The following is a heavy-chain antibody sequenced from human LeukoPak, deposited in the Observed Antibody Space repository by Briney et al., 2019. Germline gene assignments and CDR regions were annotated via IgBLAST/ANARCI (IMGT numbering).Heavy chain of an antibody. CDR2: IKEDGSEK. D-gene: IGHD1-26*01. CDR1: RFTFSDNW. Sequence: PGGSLRLSCAVSRFTFSDNWMGWVRPAPGKGLEWVVNIKEDGSEKNYVDSVKGRFTISRDNAKNSLYLQMNSLRAEDTAVYYCAKYFRADSGNYYRSFDYWGQGTLVTVSS. J-gene: IGHJ4*02. CDR3: AKYFRADSGNYYRSFDY. V-gene: IGHV3-7*05.